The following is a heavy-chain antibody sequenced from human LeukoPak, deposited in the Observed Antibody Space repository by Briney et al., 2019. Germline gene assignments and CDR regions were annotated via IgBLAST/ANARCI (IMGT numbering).Heavy chain of an antibody. Sequence: GGSLRLSCAASGFTFSSYWMSWVCQAPGKGLAWVGYINVYGSEKFYVDSVKGRFSISRDNAKNSLYLQMNSLRAEDTAVYYCARDYRSVRGVATDYWGQGTLVTVSS. D-gene: IGHD3-10*01. CDR1: GFTFSSYW. CDR3: ARDYRSVRGVATDY. V-gene: IGHV3-7*03. J-gene: IGHJ4*02. CDR2: INVYGSEK.